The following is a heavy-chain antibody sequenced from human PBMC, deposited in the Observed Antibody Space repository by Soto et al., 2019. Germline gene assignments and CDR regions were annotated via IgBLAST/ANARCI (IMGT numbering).Heavy chain of an antibody. CDR3: ARGVLH. CDR2: IYYSGST. Sequence: QVQLQESGPGLVKPSQTLSLTCTVSGGSISSGGYYWSWIRQHPGKGLEWIGSIYYSGSTYYNPSPXSXXTSSVGPSKNQFSLKLSAVTAAATAVYYCARGVLHWGQGTLVTVSS. J-gene: IGHJ4*02. V-gene: IGHV4-31*03. CDR1: GGSISSGGYY. D-gene: IGHD3-16*01.